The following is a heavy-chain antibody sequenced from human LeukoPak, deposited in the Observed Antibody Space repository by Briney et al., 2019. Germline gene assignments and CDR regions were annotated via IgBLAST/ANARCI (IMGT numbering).Heavy chain of an antibody. Sequence: GASVKVSCKASGYTFTGYYMHWVRQAPGQGLEWMGWINPNSGGTNYAQKFQGRVTMTRDTSISTAYMELSRLRSEDTAVYYCARDQGYRYGYGDFDYWGQGTLVTVSS. D-gene: IGHD5-18*01. J-gene: IGHJ4*02. CDR1: GYTFTGYY. CDR2: INPNSGGT. CDR3: ARDQGYRYGYGDFDY. V-gene: IGHV1-2*02.